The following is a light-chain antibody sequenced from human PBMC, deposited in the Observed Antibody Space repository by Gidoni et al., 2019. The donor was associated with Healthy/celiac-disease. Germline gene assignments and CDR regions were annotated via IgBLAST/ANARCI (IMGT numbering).Light chain of an antibody. CDR1: SSNIGAGYD. J-gene: IGLJ2*01. CDR2: GNS. Sequence: QSVLTQPPSVSGAPGQRVTISCTGSSSNIGAGYDVPWYQQLPGTAPKLLIYGNSNRPSGVPDRFSGSKSGTSASLAITGLQAEDEADYHCQSYDSSLSGSKVFGGGTKLTVL. V-gene: IGLV1-40*01. CDR3: QSYDSSLSGSKV.